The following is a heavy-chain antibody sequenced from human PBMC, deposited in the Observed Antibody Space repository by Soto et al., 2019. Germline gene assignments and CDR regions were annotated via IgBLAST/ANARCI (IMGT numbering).Heavy chain of an antibody. CDR1: GYTFTRSG. CDR2: ISSYNGDT. J-gene: IGHJ6*02. Sequence: QVQLVQSGAEVKKPGASVKVSCKASGYTFTRSGISWARQAPGQGPEWMGWISSYNGDTNYAQTFQGRVTMTTDTSTSTAYMELRSLRSDDTAVYYCAREGVAPYYYSGMDSWGQGTPVTVSS. V-gene: IGHV1-18*01. CDR3: AREGVAPYYYSGMDS. D-gene: IGHD5-12*01.